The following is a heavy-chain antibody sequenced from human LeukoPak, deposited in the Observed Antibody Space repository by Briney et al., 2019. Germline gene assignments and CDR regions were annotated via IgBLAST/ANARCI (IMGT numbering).Heavy chain of an antibody. CDR2: TYYRSKWYN. CDR3: AKEGRLDYYDSSGYYSNWFDP. Sequence: SQTLSLTCAISGDSVSSNSAAWSWIRQSPSRGLEWLGRTYYRSKWYNDYAVSVKSRITINPDTSKNQFSLQLNSVTPEDRAVYYCAKEGRLDYYDSSGYYSNWFDPWGQGTLVTVSS. V-gene: IGHV6-1*01. J-gene: IGHJ5*02. D-gene: IGHD3-22*01. CDR1: GDSVSSNSAA.